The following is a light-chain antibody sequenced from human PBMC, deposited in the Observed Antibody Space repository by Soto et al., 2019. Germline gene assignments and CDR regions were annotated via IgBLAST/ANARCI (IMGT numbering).Light chain of an antibody. V-gene: IGLV2-23*02. CDR3: CSYAGSSTPCV. CDR1: SNDVGSYNL. CDR2: EVS. J-gene: IGLJ1*01. Sequence: QSVLTQPASVSGSPGQSITISCTGTSNDVGSYNLVSWYQQHPGKAPKLMIYEVSKRPSGVSNRFSGSKSGNTASLTISGLQAEDEADYYCCSYAGSSTPCVFGTGTKAPS.